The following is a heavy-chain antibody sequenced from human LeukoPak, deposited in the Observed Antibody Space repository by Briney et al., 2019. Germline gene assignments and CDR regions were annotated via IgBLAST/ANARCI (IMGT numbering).Heavy chain of an antibody. V-gene: IGHV4-59*12. CDR2: IYYSGST. Sequence: KSSETLSLTCTVSGGSISSYYWSWIRQPPGKGLEWIGYIYYSGSTNYNPSLKSRVTISVDTSKNQFSLKLSSVTAADTAVYYCAREPGDIVVVPAAIRFDPWGQGTLVTVSS. CDR3: AREPGDIVVVPAAIRFDP. CDR1: GGSISSYY. D-gene: IGHD2-2*01. J-gene: IGHJ5*02.